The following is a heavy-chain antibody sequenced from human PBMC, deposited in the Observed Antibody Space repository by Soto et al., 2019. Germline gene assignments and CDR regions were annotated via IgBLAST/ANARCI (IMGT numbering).Heavy chain of an antibody. CDR3: AREAVYSNYNYYGMDV. V-gene: IGHV1-69*13. CDR1: GGTFSSYA. D-gene: IGHD4-4*01. CDR2: IIPIFGTA. Sequence: SVKVSCKASGGTFSSYAISWVRQAPGQGLEWMGGIIPIFGTANYAQKFQGRVTITADESTSTAYMELSSLRSEDTAVYYCAREAVYSNYNYYGMDVWGQGTTVTVSS. J-gene: IGHJ6*02.